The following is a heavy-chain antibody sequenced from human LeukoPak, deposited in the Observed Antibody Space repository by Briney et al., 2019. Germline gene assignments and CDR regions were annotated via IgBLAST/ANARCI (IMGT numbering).Heavy chain of an antibody. V-gene: IGHV4-59*01. CDR1: GGSINSYY. Sequence: SETLSLTCTVSGGSINSYYWSWIRQPPGKGLEWIGYIYYSGSTNYNPSLKSRVTISVDTSKNQFSLKLSSVTAADTAVYYCARNGGPSGYEIDYWGQGTLVTVSS. J-gene: IGHJ4*02. CDR3: ARNGGPSGYEIDY. D-gene: IGHD5-12*01. CDR2: IYYSGST.